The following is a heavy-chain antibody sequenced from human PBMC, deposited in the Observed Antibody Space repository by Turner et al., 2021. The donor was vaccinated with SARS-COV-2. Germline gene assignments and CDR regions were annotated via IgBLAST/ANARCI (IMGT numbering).Heavy chain of an antibody. D-gene: IGHD6-19*01. CDR2: IDHRGRT. V-gene: IGHV4-34*01. CDR3: ARGDGEWLADNYYYYHVLDV. J-gene: IGHJ6*02. CDR1: GASFSRYY. Sequence: QEQLQQWGAGLFKPSETLSLSCGVYGASFSRYYWSWFRQPTGKGLQWIGEIDHRGRTNTHATLKSRVTMTIDVSKNQWTLKMRSVTAADTAVYYSARGDGEWLADNYYYYHVLDVWGQGTTVTVSS.